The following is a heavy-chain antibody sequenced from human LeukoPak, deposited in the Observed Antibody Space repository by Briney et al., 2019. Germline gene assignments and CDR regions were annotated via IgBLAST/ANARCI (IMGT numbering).Heavy chain of an antibody. CDR3: ARDSAEMATSDDALDI. CDR1: GGSISSYY. J-gene: IGHJ3*02. CDR2: MYTSGST. V-gene: IGHV4-4*07. Sequence: SETLSLTCTVSGGSISSYYWSWIRQPPGKGLEWIGRMYTSGSTTYNPSLRSRVSMSVDTSKNQLSLRMYSVTAADTAVYYCARDSAEMATSDDALDIWGQGTMVTVSS. D-gene: IGHD5-24*01.